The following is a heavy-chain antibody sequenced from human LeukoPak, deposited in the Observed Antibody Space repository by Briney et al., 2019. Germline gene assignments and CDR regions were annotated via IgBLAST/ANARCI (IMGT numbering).Heavy chain of an antibody. CDR3: ATDGMWKGSSLPY. D-gene: IGHD6-13*01. J-gene: IGHJ4*02. Sequence: ASVKVSCKFSRYTLTELSMHWVRQAPGKGLEWMGGFDPEDGETIYAQKFQGRVTMTEDTSTDTAYMELSSLRSEDTAVYYCATDGMWKGSSLPYWGQGTLVTVSS. CDR1: RYTLTELS. V-gene: IGHV1-24*01. CDR2: FDPEDGET.